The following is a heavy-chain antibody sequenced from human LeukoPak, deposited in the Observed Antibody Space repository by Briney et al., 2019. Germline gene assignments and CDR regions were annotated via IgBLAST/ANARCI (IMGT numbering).Heavy chain of an antibody. CDR1: GGSISSYY. CDR3: ARHPSLSLFDY. CDR2: IYTSGST. V-gene: IGHV4-4*07. J-gene: IGHJ4*02. D-gene: IGHD2/OR15-2a*01. Sequence: SETLSLTCTVSGGSISSYYWSWIRQPAGKGLEWIGRIYTSGSTNYNPSLKSRVTISVDKSKNQFSLKLSSVTAADTAVYYCARHPSLSLFDYWGQGTLVTVSS.